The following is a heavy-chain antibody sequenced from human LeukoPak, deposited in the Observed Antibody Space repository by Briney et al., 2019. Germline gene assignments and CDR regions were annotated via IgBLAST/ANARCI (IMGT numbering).Heavy chain of an antibody. Sequence: SETLSLTCGVSGGSVSSISYFWGWIRQPPGKGLQWIGSIYYSGSAYYNPSLQSRVAISVDTSRNQFSLKLTSVTAADTAVYYCARRPSWPSTSAFDIWGRGTMVTVS. D-gene: IGHD2-2*01. V-gene: IGHV4-39*01. J-gene: IGHJ3*02. CDR2: IYYSGSA. CDR3: ARRPSWPSTSAFDI. CDR1: GGSVSSISYF.